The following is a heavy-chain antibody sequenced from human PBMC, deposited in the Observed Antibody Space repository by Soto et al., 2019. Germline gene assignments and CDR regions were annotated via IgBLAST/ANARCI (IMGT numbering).Heavy chain of an antibody. CDR3: ARVGFEAAAGTGFLDY. CDR1: GGSISSGGYY. J-gene: IGHJ4*02. Sequence: PSETLSLTCTVSGGSISSGGYYWSWIRQHPGKGLEWIGYIYYSGSTYYNPSLKSRVTISVDTSKNQFSLKLSSVTAADTAVYYCARVGFEAAAGTGFLDYWGQGTLVTVSS. V-gene: IGHV4-31*03. D-gene: IGHD6-13*01. CDR2: IYYSGST.